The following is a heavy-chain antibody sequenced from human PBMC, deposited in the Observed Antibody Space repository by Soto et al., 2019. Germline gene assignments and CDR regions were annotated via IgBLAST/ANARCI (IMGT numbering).Heavy chain of an antibody. D-gene: IGHD4-17*01. J-gene: IGHJ4*02. CDR2: IYWDDDK. CDR1: GFSLSTSGVG. Sequence: QITLKESGPTLVKPTQPLTLTCTFSGFSLSTSGVGVGWIRQPPGKALEWLALIYWDDDKGYSPSLKSRLTITKDTSKNQVVLTMTNMDPVDTATYYCAHSSTTDYGDYFDGYWGQGTLVTVSS. CDR3: AHSSTTDYGDYFDGY. V-gene: IGHV2-5*02.